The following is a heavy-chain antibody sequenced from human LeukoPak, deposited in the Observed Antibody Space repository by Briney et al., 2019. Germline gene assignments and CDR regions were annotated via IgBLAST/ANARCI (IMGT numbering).Heavy chain of an antibody. CDR3: ARESSGLVLYYYYYMDV. D-gene: IGHD3-22*01. CDR1: GFTFSSYS. Sequence: GGSLRLSCAASGFTFSSYSMNWVRQAPGKGLEWVSSISSSSSYIYYADSVKGRFTISRDNAKNSLYLQMNSLRAEDTAVYYCARESSGLVLYYYYYMDVWGKGTTVTVSS. J-gene: IGHJ6*03. CDR2: ISSSSSYI. V-gene: IGHV3-21*01.